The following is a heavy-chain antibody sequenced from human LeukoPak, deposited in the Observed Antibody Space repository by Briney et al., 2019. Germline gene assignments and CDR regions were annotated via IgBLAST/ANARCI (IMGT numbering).Heavy chain of an antibody. CDR1: GFTLSSYG. CDR3: AKSLRWLHPFDY. D-gene: IGHD5-24*01. CDR2: ISYDGSNK. Sequence: GRSLRLSCATSGFTLSSYGMHWVRQAPGKGLEWVAVISYDGSNKYYADSVKGRFTISRDNSKNTLYLQMNSLRAEDTAVYYCAKSLRWLHPFDYWGQGTLVTVSS. J-gene: IGHJ4*02. V-gene: IGHV3-30*18.